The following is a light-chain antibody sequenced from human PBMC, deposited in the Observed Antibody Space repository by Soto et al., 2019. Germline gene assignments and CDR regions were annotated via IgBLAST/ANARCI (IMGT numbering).Light chain of an antibody. V-gene: IGKV3-15*01. CDR2: GAF. CDR3: QQYNDWPLT. Sequence: EIVMTQSPVTLSVSPGERVTLSCRASQSVSSNLAWYQQKPSQAPSLLIYGAFTRATGIPARFSGTGSGTEFTLTISSLQSEDFALYYCQQYNDWPLTFGQGTKVDI. J-gene: IGKJ1*01. CDR1: QSVSSN.